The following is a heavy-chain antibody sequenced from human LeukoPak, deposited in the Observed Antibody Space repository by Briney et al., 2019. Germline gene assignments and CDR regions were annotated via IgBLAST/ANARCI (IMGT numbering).Heavy chain of an antibody. CDR1: GITSSCYE. CDR2: IPSSGSTI. CDR3: AREELWFGELSVAAFDI. D-gene: IGHD3-10*01. Sequence: PGWPLSLSRASAGITSSCYEMTWVRQPPGNGLQMVSYIPSSGSTIYSPDSVKGRFTISRDNAKNSLYLQMNSLRAEDTAVYYCAREELWFGELSVAAFDIWGQGTMVSVSS. J-gene: IGHJ3*02. V-gene: IGHV3-48*03.